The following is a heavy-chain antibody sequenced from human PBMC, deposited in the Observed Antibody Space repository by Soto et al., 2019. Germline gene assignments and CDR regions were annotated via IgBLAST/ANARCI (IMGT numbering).Heavy chain of an antibody. J-gene: IGHJ4*02. V-gene: IGHV1-58*01. CDR2: IVVGSGNT. CDR1: GFTFTSSA. Sequence: SVKVSCKASGFTFTSSAVQWVRQARGQRLEWIGWIVVGSGNTNYAQKFQERVTITRDMSTSTAYMELSSLRSEDTAVYYCAAADYYDSSGYYYGTDYWGQGTLVTVSS. CDR3: AAADYYDSSGYYYGTDY. D-gene: IGHD3-22*01.